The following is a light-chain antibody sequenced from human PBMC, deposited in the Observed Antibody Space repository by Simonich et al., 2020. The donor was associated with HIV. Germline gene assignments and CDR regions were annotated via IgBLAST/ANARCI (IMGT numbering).Light chain of an antibody. CDR2: LGS. J-gene: IGKJ5*01. CDR1: QSLLYSNGYNY. V-gene: IGKV2-28*01. CDR3: MQALQTPIT. Sequence: DIVLTQSPLSLPVTPGASASISCRSSQSLLYSNGYNYLDLYLQKPGQSPQLLIYLGSNRAAGAPDRVSGSGSGTDFTLKISRVEAEDVGVYYCMQALQTPITFGQGTRLEMK.